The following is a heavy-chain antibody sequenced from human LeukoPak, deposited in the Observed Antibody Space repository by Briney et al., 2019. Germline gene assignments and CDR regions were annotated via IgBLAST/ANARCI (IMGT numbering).Heavy chain of an antibody. D-gene: IGHD6-19*01. CDR1: GYTFTSYY. CDR3: ARAVAGKFDAFDI. Sequence: ASVKVSCKASGYTFTSYYMHLVRQAPGQGLEWMGRINPNSGGTNYAQKFQGRVTMTRDTSISTAYMELSRLRSDDTAVYYCARAVAGKFDAFDIWGQGTMVTVSS. V-gene: IGHV1-2*06. CDR2: INPNSGGT. J-gene: IGHJ3*02.